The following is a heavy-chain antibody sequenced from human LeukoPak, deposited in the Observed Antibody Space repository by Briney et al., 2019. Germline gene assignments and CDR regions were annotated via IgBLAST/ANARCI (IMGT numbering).Heavy chain of an antibody. CDR1: GFTLSSYE. D-gene: IGHD3-3*01. CDR2: ISSSGSTI. Sequence: GGSLRLSCAASGFTLSSYEMNWVRQAPGKGLEWASYISSSGSTIYYADSVKGRFTISRYNAKNSLYLQMNSLRAEDTAVYYCASGVTIFGVVRFDYWGRGTPVTVSS. J-gene: IGHJ4*02. CDR3: ASGVTIFGVVRFDY. V-gene: IGHV3-48*03.